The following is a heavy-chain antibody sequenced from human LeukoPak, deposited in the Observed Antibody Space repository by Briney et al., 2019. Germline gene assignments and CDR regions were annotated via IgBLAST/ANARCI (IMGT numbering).Heavy chain of an antibody. CDR1: GDSIGSSHYY. D-gene: IGHD2-15*01. CDR2: IYFDGST. Sequence: PSETLSLTRTISGDSIGSSHYYWVWIRQRPGKGLEWVGSIYFDGSTYYNPALKSRVTIFSDTSKVQFSLKLSSVTATDTAVYYCARRSHCTGSSCPSVWGQGTTVTVSS. J-gene: IGHJ6*02. CDR3: ARRSHCTGSSCPSV. V-gene: IGHV4-39*01.